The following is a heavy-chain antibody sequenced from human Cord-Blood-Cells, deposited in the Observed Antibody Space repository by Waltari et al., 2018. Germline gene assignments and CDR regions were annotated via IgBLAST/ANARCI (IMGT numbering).Heavy chain of an antibody. V-gene: IGHV3-15*01. CDR2: IKSKTEGGTT. CDR3: TTLLGRAFDL. Sequence: EVQLVESGGGLVKPGGSLRLSCAASGFTFSNAWTSWVRQSPGKGREWIGCIKSKTEGGTTDYAAPGKGRFTSSRDDSKNTLYLQMNSLKTEDTAVYYCTTLLGRAFDLWGRGTLVTVSS. CDR1: GFTFSNAW. J-gene: IGHJ2*01.